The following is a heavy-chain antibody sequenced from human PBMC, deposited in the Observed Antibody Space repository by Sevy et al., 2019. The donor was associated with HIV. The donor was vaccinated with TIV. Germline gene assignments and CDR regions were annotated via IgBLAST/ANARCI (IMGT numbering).Heavy chain of an antibody. Sequence: GGSLRLSCTASGFTFVDYAMSWFRQAPGKGLEWVGFIRRKAYGGTTDYAASVKGRFTISRDDSKSIAYLQMNSLKTEDTAVYYCTSDSSGPLGMEVWGQGTTVTVSS. CDR1: GFTFVDYA. J-gene: IGHJ6*02. V-gene: IGHV3-49*03. CDR2: IRRKAYGGTT. CDR3: TSDSSGPLGMEV.